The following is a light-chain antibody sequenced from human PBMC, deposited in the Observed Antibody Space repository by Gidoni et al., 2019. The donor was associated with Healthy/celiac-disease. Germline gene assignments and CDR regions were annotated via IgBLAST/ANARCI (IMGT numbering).Light chain of an antibody. CDR3: QQSYSIPILT. CDR2: AAS. Sequence: DIQMTQSPSSLSASVGDRVTITCPASQSISSYLNWYQQKPGKAPKLLIYAASSLQSGVPSRFSGSGSGTDFTLTISSLQPEDFATYYCQQSYSIPILTFGGGTKVEIK. J-gene: IGKJ4*01. CDR1: QSISSY. V-gene: IGKV1-39*01.